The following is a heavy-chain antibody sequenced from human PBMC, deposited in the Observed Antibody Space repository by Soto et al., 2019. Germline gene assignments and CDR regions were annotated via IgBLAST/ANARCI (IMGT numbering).Heavy chain of an antibody. CDR3: ARRGGALGY. CDR1: GFTFSSYA. J-gene: IGHJ4*02. CDR2: ITGSGSTT. Sequence: EVQLMESGGGLVQPGGSLRLSCAASGFTFSSYAMSWVRQAPGKGLEWVSVITGSGSTTYYADSVKGRFTISRDNSKNTLDLQMNSLRAADTAVYYCARRGGALGYWGQGTLVTVSS. D-gene: IGHD3-16*01. V-gene: IGHV3-23*01.